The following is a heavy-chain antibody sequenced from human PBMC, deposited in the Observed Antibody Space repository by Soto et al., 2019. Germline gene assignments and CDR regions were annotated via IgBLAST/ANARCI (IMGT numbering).Heavy chain of an antibody. CDR2: IIPVFGIA. Sequence: QVQLVQSGAEVKQPGSSVKVSCKASGGTFSRYSFTWVRQAPGHGLEWMGRIIPVFGIASYAQKFQGRVTITADKSTSTAYMELRSLRSEDAAVYYCAREDRDRETGLVPAAIDGMDVWGQGTTVTVSS. J-gene: IGHJ6*02. CDR1: GGTFSRYS. CDR3: AREDRDRETGLVPAAIDGMDV. V-gene: IGHV1-69*08. D-gene: IGHD2-2*01.